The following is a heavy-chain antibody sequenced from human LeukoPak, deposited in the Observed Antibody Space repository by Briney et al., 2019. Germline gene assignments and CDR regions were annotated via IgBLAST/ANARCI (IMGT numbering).Heavy chain of an antibody. CDR3: ARVGGWGGYFDY. CDR2: IKQDGSEK. V-gene: IGHV3-7*01. D-gene: IGHD6-19*01. J-gene: IGHJ4*02. CDR1: GYTFSSHW. Sequence: GGSLRLPCASCGYTFSSHWMSWVRQAPGKGLEWVANIKQDGSEKYYVNSVKGRFTISRDNAKNSLYLQMNSLRAEDTAVYYCARVGGWGGYFDYWGQGTLVTVSS.